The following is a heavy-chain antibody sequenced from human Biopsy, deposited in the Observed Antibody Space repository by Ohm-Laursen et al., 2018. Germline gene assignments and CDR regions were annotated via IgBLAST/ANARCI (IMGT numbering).Heavy chain of an antibody. CDR2: ISSDGSTT. CDR1: GFTFSWFW. CDR3: ARGIVEVPTSTRWFDP. V-gene: IGHV3-74*03. Sequence: SLRLSCTASGFTFSWFWMNWVRQAPGRGLVWASRISSDGSTTEYADFVKGRFTISRDNAKSTLYLQMNSLTAEDAAVYYCARGIVEVPTSTRWFDPWGQGTLVSVSS. J-gene: IGHJ5*02. D-gene: IGHD2-2*01.